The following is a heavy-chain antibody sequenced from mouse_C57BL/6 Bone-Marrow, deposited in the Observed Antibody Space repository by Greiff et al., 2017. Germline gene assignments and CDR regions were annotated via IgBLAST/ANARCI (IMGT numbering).Heavy chain of an antibody. D-gene: IGHD1-1*02. CDR2: FHPYNDDT. J-gene: IGHJ2*01. Sequence: VQLQQSGAELVKPGASVKMSCKASGYTFTTYPIEWMKQNHGKSLEWIGNFHPYNDDTKYNEKFKGKATLTVEKSSSTVYLQLRRLTSAHSAVFYCAICGIYGGYYFDYWGQGTTLTVSS. CDR1: GYTFTTYP. CDR3: AICGIYGGYYFDY. V-gene: IGHV1-47*01.